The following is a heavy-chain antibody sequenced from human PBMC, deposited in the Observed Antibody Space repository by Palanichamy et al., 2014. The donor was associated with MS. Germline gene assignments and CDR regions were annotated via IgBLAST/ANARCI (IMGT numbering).Heavy chain of an antibody. Sequence: QVQLVEVWGRRGPAWRSLRLSCAASGFSFSNYAMQWVRQAPGKGLEWVAGTSYDGSKKYYADSVKGRFTISRDNSKNTLYLQMNSLGVEDTAVFYCARSDTSGYTFSAHPTSYYFDYWGQGTLVTVPS. CDR2: TSYDGSKK. V-gene: IGHV3-30-3*01. J-gene: IGHJ4*02. D-gene: IGHD3-22*01. CDR1: GFSFSNYA. CDR3: ARSDTSGYTFSAHPTSYYFDY.